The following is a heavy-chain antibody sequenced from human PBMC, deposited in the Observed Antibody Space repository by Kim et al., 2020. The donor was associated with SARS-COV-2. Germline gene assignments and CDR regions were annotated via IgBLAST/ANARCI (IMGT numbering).Heavy chain of an antibody. CDR2: IYYSGST. CDR1: GGSISSSSYY. Sequence: SETLSLTCTVSGGSISSSSYYWGWIRQPPGKGLEWIGSIYYSGSTYYNPSLKSRVTISVDTSKNQFSLKLSSVTAADTAVYYCARRGDYGEGFDYWGQGTLVTVSS. V-gene: IGHV4-39*01. D-gene: IGHD4-17*01. J-gene: IGHJ4*02. CDR3: ARRGDYGEGFDY.